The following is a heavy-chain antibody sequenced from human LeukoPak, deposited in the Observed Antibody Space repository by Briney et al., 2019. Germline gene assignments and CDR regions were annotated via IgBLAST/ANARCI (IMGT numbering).Heavy chain of an antibody. D-gene: IGHD4-23*01. Sequence: GESLKISCKTSGYNFTNYWIGWVRQMPGKGLEWMGIFYPGDSDTRYSPSFQGHVTISADKSITTAYLQWSSLKASDTAMYYCARWANAGPASFDYWGQGTLVTVSS. CDR2: FYPGDSDT. J-gene: IGHJ4*02. CDR3: ARWANAGPASFDY. CDR1: GYNFTNYW. V-gene: IGHV5-51*01.